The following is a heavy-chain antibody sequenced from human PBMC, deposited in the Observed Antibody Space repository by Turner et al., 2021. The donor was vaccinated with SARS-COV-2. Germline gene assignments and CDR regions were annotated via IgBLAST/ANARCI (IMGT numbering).Heavy chain of an antibody. CDR3: ARLSWGFGEGFDY. D-gene: IGHD3-16*01. Sequence: EVQLVESGGGLVQPGGSLRLSCAASGFTFSSYWMSWVRQAPGKGPEWVANIMQDGSEKYYVDSVKGRFTISRDNAKNSLYLQMNSLRAEDTAVYYCARLSWGFGEGFDYWGQGTLVTVSS. CDR1: GFTFSSYW. CDR2: IMQDGSEK. V-gene: IGHV3-7*01. J-gene: IGHJ4*02.